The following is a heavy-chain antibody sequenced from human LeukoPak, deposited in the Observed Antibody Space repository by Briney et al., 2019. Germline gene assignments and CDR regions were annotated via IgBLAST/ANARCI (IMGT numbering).Heavy chain of an antibody. Sequence: GGSLRLSCAASGFTFSSYSMSWVRQAPGKGLEWVSSISSSSSYIYYADSVKGRFTISRDNAKNSLYLQMNSLRAEDTAVYYCARDQRGSSWYSGRFDYWGQGTLVTVSS. J-gene: IGHJ4*02. V-gene: IGHV3-21*01. CDR2: ISSSSSYI. CDR3: ARDQRGSSWYSGRFDY. CDR1: GFTFSSYS. D-gene: IGHD6-13*01.